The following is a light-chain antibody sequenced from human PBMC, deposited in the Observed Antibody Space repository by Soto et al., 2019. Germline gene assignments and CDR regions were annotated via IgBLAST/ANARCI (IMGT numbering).Light chain of an antibody. V-gene: IGKV3-20*01. CDR3: QQYGRSPLT. Sequence: EIVLTQSPGTLCLSPGERATLSCRASQSVSSSSLAWFQQKPGQAPRLLIYGASSRATGIPDRFSGSGSGTDFTLTISRLEPEDFAVYHCQQYGRSPLTFGGGTKVDIK. CDR2: GAS. CDR1: QSVSSSS. J-gene: IGKJ4*01.